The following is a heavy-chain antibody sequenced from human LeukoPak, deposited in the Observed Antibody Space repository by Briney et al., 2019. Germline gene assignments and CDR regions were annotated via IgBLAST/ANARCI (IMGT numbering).Heavy chain of an antibody. D-gene: IGHD5-24*01. CDR3: GKGRERDYNCLDS. CDR2: IRHDGTQ. J-gene: IGHJ4*02. CDR1: GCSFSGYG. Sequence: GGSLRLSCAASGCSFSGYGMHWVRQAPGKGLEWVAFIRHDGTQYHTDSVKGRFIISRDNSRSTLFLQMNSLGVEDTAVYYCGKGRERDYNCLDSWGQGTLVTVSS. V-gene: IGHV3-30*02.